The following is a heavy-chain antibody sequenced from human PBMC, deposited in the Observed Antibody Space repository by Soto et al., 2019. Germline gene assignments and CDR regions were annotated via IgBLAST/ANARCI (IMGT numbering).Heavy chain of an antibody. CDR3: TTEESVGGYGMDV. D-gene: IGHD3-16*01. J-gene: IGHJ6*02. CDR1: GFTFSNAW. CDR2: IKSKTDGGTT. Sequence: EVQLVESGGGLVKPGGSLRLSCAASGFTFSNAWMNWVRQAPGKGLEWVGRIKSKTDGGTTDYAAPVKGRFTISRDDSKNTLYLQMNSLKTEDTAVYYCTTEESVGGYGMDVWGQGTTVTVSS. V-gene: IGHV3-15*07.